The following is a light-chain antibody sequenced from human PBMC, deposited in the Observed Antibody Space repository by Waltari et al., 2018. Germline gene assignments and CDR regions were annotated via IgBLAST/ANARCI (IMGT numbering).Light chain of an antibody. CDR1: QSVLYRSTNKNY. CDR3: QQYYRIPPT. CDR2: WAS. V-gene: IGKV4-1*01. Sequence: DIVMTQSPDSLAVSLGERATINCRSSQSVLYRSTNKNYLTWYQQKPGQTPKLLIYWASTREPGVPDRFGGSGSGTDFTLTISSLQAEDVAVNYGQQYYRIPPTFGQGTNVEFK. J-gene: IGKJ1*01.